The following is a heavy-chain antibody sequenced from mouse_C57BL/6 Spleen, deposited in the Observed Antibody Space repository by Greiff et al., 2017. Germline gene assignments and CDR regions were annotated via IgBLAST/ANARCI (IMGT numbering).Heavy chain of an antibody. V-gene: IGHV1-15*01. CDR2: IDPETGGT. D-gene: IGHD1-1*01. CDR3: TRGYGSSLYAMDY. J-gene: IGHJ4*01. Sequence: VKLVESGAELVRPGASVTLSCKASGYTFTDYEMHWVKQTPVHGLEWIGAIDPETGGTAYNQKFKGKAILTADKSSSTAYMELRSLTSEDSAVYYCTRGYGSSLYAMDYWGQGTSVTVSS. CDR1: GYTFTDYE.